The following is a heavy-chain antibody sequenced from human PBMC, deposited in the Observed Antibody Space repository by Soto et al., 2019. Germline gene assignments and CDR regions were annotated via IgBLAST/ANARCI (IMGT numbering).Heavy chain of an antibody. J-gene: IGHJ6*02. CDR1: GFTFSSYS. D-gene: IGHD3-16*02. Sequence: KSGGSLRLSCAASGFTFSSYSMNWVRQAPGKGLEWVSSISSSSSYIYYADSVKGRFTISRDNAKNSLYLQMNSLRAEDTAVYYCAREEDYVWGSYRYYYGMDVWGQGTTVTVSS. CDR2: ISSSSSYI. CDR3: AREEDYVWGSYRYYYGMDV. V-gene: IGHV3-21*01.